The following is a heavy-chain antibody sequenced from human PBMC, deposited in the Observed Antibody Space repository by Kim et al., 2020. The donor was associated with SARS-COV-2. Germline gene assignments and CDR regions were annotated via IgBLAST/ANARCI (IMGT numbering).Heavy chain of an antibody. V-gene: IGHV4-59*01. D-gene: IGHD3-10*01. CDR3: ARDRYGSGSPYYYGMDV. Sequence: RKSRVTISVDTSKNQFSRKLGSVTAADTAVYYCARDRYGSGSPYYYGMDVWGQGTTVTVSS. J-gene: IGHJ6*02.